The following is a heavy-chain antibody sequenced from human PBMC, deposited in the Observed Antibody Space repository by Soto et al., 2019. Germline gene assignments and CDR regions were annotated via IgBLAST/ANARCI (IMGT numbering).Heavy chain of an antibody. CDR3: ARDAIPVTTWPPTYYYYGMDV. V-gene: IGHV1-2*04. CDR2: INPNSGGT. J-gene: IGHJ6*02. D-gene: IGHD2-2*01. CDR1: GYTFTGYY. Sequence: ASVKVSCKASGYTFTGYYMHWVRQAPGQGLEWMGWINPNSGGTNYAQKFQGWVTMTRDTSISTAYMELSRLRSDDTAVYYCARDAIPVTTWPPTYYYYGMDVWGQGTTVSVSS.